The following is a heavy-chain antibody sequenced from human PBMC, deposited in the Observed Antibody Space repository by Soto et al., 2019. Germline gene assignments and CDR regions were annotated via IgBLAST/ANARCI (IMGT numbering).Heavy chain of an antibody. CDR3: ATHRYITSSTYGGDFDY. CDR1: GFIFRNYG. V-gene: IGHV3-33*01. J-gene: IGHJ4*02. Sequence: PGGSLRLSCEGSGFIFRNYGMHWVRQAPGKGLEWVAVIWFDGSNKHYADSVKGRFSISRDNSKNTLYLQMNSLKASDTAIYYCATHRYITSSTYGGDFDYWGQGTLVTVSS. D-gene: IGHD6-6*01. CDR2: IWFDGSNK.